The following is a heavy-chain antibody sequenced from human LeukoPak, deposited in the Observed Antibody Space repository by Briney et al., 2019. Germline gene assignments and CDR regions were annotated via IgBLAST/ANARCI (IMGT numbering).Heavy chain of an antibody. D-gene: IGHD6-6*01. CDR2: IYYSGST. J-gene: IGHJ5*02. CDR3: ARGWQLVPVRFDP. Sequence: NPSETLSLTCTVSGGSISSYYWSWIRQPPGKGLEWIGYIYYSGSTNYNPSLKSRVTISVDTSKNQFSLKLSSVTAADTAVYYCARGWQLVPVRFDPWGQGTLVTVSS. CDR1: GGSISSYY. V-gene: IGHV4-59*01.